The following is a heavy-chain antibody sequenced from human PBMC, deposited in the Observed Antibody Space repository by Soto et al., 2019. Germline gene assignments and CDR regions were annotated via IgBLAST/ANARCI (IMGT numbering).Heavy chain of an antibody. CDR3: ARPLGELLSTGFDP. CDR1: GGCFSGYY. CDR2: INHSGST. J-gene: IGHJ5*02. Sequence: SETLALTCAVSGGCFSGYYWSWIRQPPGKGLEWIGEINHSGSTNYNPSLKSRVTISVDTSKNQFSLKLSSVTAADTAVYYCARPLGELLSTGFDPWGQEAVITVSS. D-gene: IGHD3-10*01. V-gene: IGHV4-34*01.